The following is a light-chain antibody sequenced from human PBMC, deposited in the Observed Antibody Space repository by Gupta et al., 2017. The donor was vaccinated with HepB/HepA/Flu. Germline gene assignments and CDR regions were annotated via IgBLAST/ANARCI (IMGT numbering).Light chain of an antibody. CDR1: SNNVGNQG. Sequence: QAGLTQPPSVSEGSGQTATLTRTGNSNNVGNQGAAWLQQHQGHPPKLLSYKNNNRPSGVSERFSASRSGNTASLTITGLQPEDEADYYCSAWDNSRTARVFGGGTKLTVL. CDR2: KNN. J-gene: IGLJ3*02. V-gene: IGLV10-54*04. CDR3: SAWDNSRTARV.